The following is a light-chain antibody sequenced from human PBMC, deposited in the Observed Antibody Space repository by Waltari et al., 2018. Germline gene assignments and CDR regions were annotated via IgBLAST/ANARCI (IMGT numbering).Light chain of an antibody. V-gene: IGLV4-69*01. CDR2: VNSDGSH. CDR1: GEYSAYA. J-gene: IGLJ3*02. Sequence: LGLTQSPSASASLGASVKITCSLPGEYSAYAIAWHQQQPLKGPRYLMTVNSDGSHKKGDGISERFSGSSSDLDRYLIISRLQSDDEAGYFCQTWGTGIQVFGSGTKLTVL. CDR3: QTWGTGIQV.